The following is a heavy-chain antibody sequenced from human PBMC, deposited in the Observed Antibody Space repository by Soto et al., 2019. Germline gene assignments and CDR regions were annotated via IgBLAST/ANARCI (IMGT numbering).Heavy chain of an antibody. Sequence: QTGGSLRLSCAASGFTFSKNAMSWVRQAPGKGLEWVSSISGNAGSTYYADSVKGRLTISRDNSKNTLYLQMNSVRAEDTAVYYCAKARQQLIGYYYYYGMDVWGQATTVTVSS. V-gene: IGHV3-23*01. CDR2: ISGNAGST. CDR3: AKARQQLIGYYYYYGMDV. CDR1: GFTFSKNA. J-gene: IGHJ6*02. D-gene: IGHD3-22*01.